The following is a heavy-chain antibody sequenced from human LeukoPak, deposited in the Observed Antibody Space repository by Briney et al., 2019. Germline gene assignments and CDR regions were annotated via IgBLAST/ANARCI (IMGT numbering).Heavy chain of an antibody. Sequence: SETLSLTCAVSGHSISSGYYWGWIRQPPGKGLEWIGSFYHSGSTDHNPSLKSRVTISADTSKNQFALKLSSVTAADTAVYYCARSTYSSGCYWDYWGQGTMVTVSS. CDR2: FYHSGST. CDR1: GHSISSGYY. J-gene: IGHJ4*02. CDR3: ARSTYSSGCYWDY. V-gene: IGHV4-38-2*01. D-gene: IGHD6-19*01.